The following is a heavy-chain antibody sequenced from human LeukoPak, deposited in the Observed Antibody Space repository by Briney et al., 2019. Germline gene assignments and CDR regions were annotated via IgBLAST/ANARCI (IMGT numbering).Heavy chain of an antibody. Sequence: GGSLRLSCAVSGFPFSIYEMNWVRQAPGKGLEWVSNIGSSGTTRYYADSVKGRFSISRDNAKNSLYLQMNSLRVEDTGVYYCALLAVASDFDYWGPGALVTVSS. CDR3: ALLAVASDFDY. V-gene: IGHV3-48*03. CDR1: GFPFSIYE. CDR2: IGSSGTTR. D-gene: IGHD6-19*01. J-gene: IGHJ4*02.